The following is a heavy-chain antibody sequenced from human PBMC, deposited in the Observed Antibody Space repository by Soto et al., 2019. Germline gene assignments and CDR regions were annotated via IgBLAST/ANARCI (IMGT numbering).Heavy chain of an antibody. CDR3: ARAAATAGGAAFDS. Sequence: QVQLQESGAGLVKPSETLSLSCAVSGGSLTGYYWGWVRQPPGRGLEWIGSISYGGSTYYDPSLKSRVAISLDTSKDQFSQKLTSVTAADTALYYCARAAATAGGAAFDSWGQGTMVTVSS. J-gene: IGHJ3*02. CDR2: ISYGGST. CDR1: GGSLTGYY. V-gene: IGHV4-59*01. D-gene: IGHD6-25*01.